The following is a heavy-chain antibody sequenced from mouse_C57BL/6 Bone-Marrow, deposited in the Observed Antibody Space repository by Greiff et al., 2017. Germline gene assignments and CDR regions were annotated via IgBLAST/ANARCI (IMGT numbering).Heavy chain of an antibody. Sequence: QVQLQQSGPELVKPGASVKLSCKASGYTFTSYAINWVKQRPGQGLEWIGWIYPRDGSTKYNEKCKGKATLTVDTSSSTAYMELHSLTAEDSAVYFCARLEFDGSSGDWYFDVGGTGTTVTVSS. CDR2: IYPRDGST. CDR3: ARLEFDGSSGDWYFDV. V-gene: IGHV1-85*01. J-gene: IGHJ1*03. CDR1: GYTFTSYA. D-gene: IGHD1-1*01.